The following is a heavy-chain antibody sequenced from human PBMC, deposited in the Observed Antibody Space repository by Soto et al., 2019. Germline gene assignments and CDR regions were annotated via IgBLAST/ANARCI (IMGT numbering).Heavy chain of an antibody. J-gene: IGHJ5*02. CDR3: ATVWFGEFPNWSAP. CDR2: ISAYNGNT. Sequence: ASVKVSCKTSGYTFSNYGINWVRQAPGQGLEWMGWISAYNGNTNFAQKLQGRVSLTTDTSSTTAYMELRSLTSDDTAVYYCATVWFGEFPNWSAPWGQGTLVTVSS. D-gene: IGHD3-10*01. V-gene: IGHV1-18*01. CDR1: GYTFSNYG.